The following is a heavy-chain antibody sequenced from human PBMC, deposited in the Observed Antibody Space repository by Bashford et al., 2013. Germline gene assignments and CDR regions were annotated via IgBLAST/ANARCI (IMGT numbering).Heavy chain of an antibody. CDR1: GFTFSNYW. CDR2: LKQDGSEK. CDR3: TTHSEYKFAY. J-gene: IGHJ4*02. D-gene: IGHD1-1*01. Sequence: GGSLRLSCAGSGFTFSNYWMSWVRQAPGKGLEWVANLKQDGSEKYYVDSVKGRFTISRDNAKNSLYLQMNSLRAEDTAVYYCTTHSEYKFAYWGQGTLVTVSS. V-gene: IGHV3-7*01.